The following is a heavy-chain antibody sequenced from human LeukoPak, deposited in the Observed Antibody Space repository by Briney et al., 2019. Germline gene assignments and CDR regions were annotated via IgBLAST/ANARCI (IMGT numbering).Heavy chain of an antibody. Sequence: PSETLSLTCAVYGGSFSGYYWSWIRQPPGKGLEWIGEINHSGSTNYNPSLKSRVTISVDTSKNQFSLKLSSVTAADTAVYYCARTRITMIVVAHDAFDIWGQGTMVTVSS. CDR1: GGSFSGYY. D-gene: IGHD3-22*01. CDR2: INHSGST. J-gene: IGHJ3*02. CDR3: ARTRITMIVVAHDAFDI. V-gene: IGHV4-34*01.